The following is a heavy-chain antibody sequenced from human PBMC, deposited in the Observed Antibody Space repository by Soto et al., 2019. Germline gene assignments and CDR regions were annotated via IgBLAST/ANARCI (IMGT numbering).Heavy chain of an antibody. J-gene: IGHJ4*02. V-gene: IGHV1-46*01. CDR1: GYTFTSYY. CDR3: ARGGSMQWLDY. Sequence: ASVKVSCKASGYTFTSYYMHWVRQAPGQGLEWMGILNPSDGSTSYAQKFQGRVTMTWDTSTSTVYMEVSSLRSEDTAVYYCARGGSMQWLDYWGQGTLVTVSS. CDR2: LNPSDGST. D-gene: IGHD6-19*01.